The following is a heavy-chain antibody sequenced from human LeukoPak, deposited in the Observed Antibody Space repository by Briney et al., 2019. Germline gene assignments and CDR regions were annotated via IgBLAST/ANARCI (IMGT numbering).Heavy chain of an antibody. CDR3: ARGRRGYSYGYAFDI. CDR2: INHSGST. CDR1: GGSFSGYY. Sequence: SETPSLTCAVYGGSFSGYYWNWIRQPPGKGLEWIGEINHSGSTNYTPSLKSRVTISVDTSKNQFSLKLSSVTAADTAVYYCARGRRGYSYGYAFDIWGQGTMVTVSS. D-gene: IGHD5-18*01. J-gene: IGHJ3*02. V-gene: IGHV4-34*01.